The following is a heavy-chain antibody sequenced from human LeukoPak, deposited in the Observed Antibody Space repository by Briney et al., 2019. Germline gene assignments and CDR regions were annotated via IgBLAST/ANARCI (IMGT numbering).Heavy chain of an antibody. V-gene: IGHV1-8*01. CDR2: MNPNSGNT. CDR1: GYTFTSYD. Sequence: ASVKVSCKASGYTFTSYDINWVRQATGQGLEWMGWMNPNSGNTGYAQKFQGRVTMTTDTSTSTAYMELRSLRSDDTAVYYCARDPSGWGKWFDPWGQGTLVTVSS. D-gene: IGHD6-19*01. J-gene: IGHJ5*02. CDR3: ARDPSGWGKWFDP.